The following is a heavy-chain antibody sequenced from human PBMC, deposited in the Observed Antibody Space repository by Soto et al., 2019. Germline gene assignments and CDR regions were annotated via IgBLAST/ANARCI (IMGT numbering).Heavy chain of an antibody. J-gene: IGHJ5*02. D-gene: IGHD6-13*01. Sequence: SGPTLVNPTETLTLTCTVSGFSLSNARMGVSWIRQPPGKALEWLAHIFSNDEKSYSTSLKSRLTISKDTSKSQVVLTMTNMDPVDTATYYCARILSSSWYYGWFDPWGQGTLVTVSS. CDR1: GFSLSNARMG. V-gene: IGHV2-26*01. CDR2: IFSNDEK. CDR3: ARILSSSWYYGWFDP.